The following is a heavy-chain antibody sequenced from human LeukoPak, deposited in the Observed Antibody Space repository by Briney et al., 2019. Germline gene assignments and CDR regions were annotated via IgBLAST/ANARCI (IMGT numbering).Heavy chain of an antibody. CDR3: ARGVVVVPAAIGWFDP. CDR2: IYYSGST. Sequence: PSETLSLTCTVSGGSISSSSYYWGWIRQPPGKGLEWIGSIYYSGSTYYNPSLKSRVTISVDTSKNQFSLKLSSVTAADTAVYYCARGVVVVPAAIGWFDPWGQGTLVTVSS. J-gene: IGHJ5*02. D-gene: IGHD2-2*02. CDR1: GGSISSSSYY. V-gene: IGHV4-39*07.